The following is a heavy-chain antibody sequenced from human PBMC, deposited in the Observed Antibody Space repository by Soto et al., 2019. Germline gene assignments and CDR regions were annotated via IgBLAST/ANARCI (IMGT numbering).Heavy chain of an antibody. CDR1: GFSLSTSGVG. D-gene: IGHD1-1*01. CDR3: AHRAGLRGYWDGGYFHF. CDR2: IYWDDDK. V-gene: IGHV2-5*02. Sequence: QITLEESGPTRVKPTQTLTLTCTFSGFSLSTSGVGVGWVRQPPGKALERLALIYWDDDKRYSPSLRSRLTITKDAPRHPGVPTLPTTDPVDTSTSYCAHRAGLRGYWDGGYFHFWGQGALVTLSS. J-gene: IGHJ4*02.